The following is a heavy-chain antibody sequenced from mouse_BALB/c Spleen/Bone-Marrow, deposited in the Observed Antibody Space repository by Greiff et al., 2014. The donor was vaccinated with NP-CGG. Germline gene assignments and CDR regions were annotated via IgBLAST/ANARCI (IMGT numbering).Heavy chain of an antibody. CDR2: ISDGGSYT. CDR3: ARSGEKYGAMDY. V-gene: IGHV5-4*02. J-gene: IGHJ4*01. CDR1: GFIFSDYY. D-gene: IGHD1-1*02. Sequence: EVKLMESGGGLVKPGGSLELSCTASGFIFSDYYMYWVRQTPEKRLEWVAAISDGGSYTYYPDSVKGRFTISRDNAKNNLYLQMSSLKSEDTAMYYCARSGEKYGAMDYWGQGTSVTVSS.